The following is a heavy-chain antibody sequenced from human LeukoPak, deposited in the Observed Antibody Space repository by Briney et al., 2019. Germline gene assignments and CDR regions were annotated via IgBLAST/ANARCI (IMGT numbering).Heavy chain of an antibody. CDR2: ISSSGSTI. D-gene: IGHD1-26*01. Sequence: GGSLRLSCAASGFTFSDYYMSWIRQAPGKGLEWVSYISSSGSTIYYADSVKGRFTISRDNAKNSLYLQMNSLRAEDTAVYYCARDSPWAGAGKKPSDYWGQGTLVTVSS. J-gene: IGHJ4*02. V-gene: IGHV3-11*04. CDR1: GFTFSDYY. CDR3: ARDSPWAGAGKKPSDY.